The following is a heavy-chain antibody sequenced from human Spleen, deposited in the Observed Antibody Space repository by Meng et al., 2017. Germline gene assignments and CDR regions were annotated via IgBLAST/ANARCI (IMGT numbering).Heavy chain of an antibody. CDR2: ISHRGNT. V-gene: IGHV4-4*02. CDR1: GGAISSSNW. J-gene: IGHJ4*02. Sequence: QVQLQESGPGLVKPSGTLSLTCGVSGGAISSSNWWSWVRQPQGKELEWIGEISHRGNTKYNLFLKSRVTISVDKSKNQFSVRLTSVTAADTAVYYCARDPPFDSWGQGTLVTVSS. CDR3: ARDPPFDS.